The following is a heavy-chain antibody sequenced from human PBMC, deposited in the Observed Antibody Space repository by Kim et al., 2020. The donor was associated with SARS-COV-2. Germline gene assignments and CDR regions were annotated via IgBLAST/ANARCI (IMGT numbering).Heavy chain of an antibody. Sequence: GESLKISCQVSGDTFASHWIAWVRQVPGRGLEWMGIIYPRDSDTRYSPTFEGQVTMSVDTSSSTAYLQWTSLRAADTAIYFCARRAAAALDSWGQGTLVT. J-gene: IGHJ4*02. CDR1: GDTFASHW. D-gene: IGHD6-13*01. V-gene: IGHV5-51*01. CDR3: ARRAAAALDS. CDR2: IYPRDSDT.